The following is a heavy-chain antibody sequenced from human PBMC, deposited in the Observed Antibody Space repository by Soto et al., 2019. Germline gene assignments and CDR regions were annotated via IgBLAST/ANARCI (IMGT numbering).Heavy chain of an antibody. V-gene: IGHV3-15*07. CDR2: IKSKYNGGTT. Sequence: GVLRLSCAGSGFTFSNAWMNWVRQAPGKGLEWVGRIKSKYNGGTTDYAAPVKGRFTISRDDSKDTVILQMNSLKIEDTAVYYCSTGGYYFDYWGLGTLVTVSS. CDR1: GFTFSNAW. CDR3: STGGYYFDY. D-gene: IGHD3-10*01. J-gene: IGHJ4*02.